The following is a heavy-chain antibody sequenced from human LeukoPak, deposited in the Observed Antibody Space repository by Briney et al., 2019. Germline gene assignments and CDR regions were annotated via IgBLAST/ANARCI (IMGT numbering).Heavy chain of an antibody. J-gene: IGHJ6*03. D-gene: IGHD3-16*01. CDR2: IKQDGSEK. CDR1: GFTFSSYW. Sequence: GGSLRLSCAASGFTFSSYWMTWVRQAPGRGLEWVANIKQDGSEKYSVDSVKGRFTISRDNAKNSLYMQMNSLRAEDTAVYYCARVMSASVWRTYGSYYYYYYMDVWGKGTTVTVSS. CDR3: ARVMSASVWRTYGSYYYYYYMDV. V-gene: IGHV3-7*01.